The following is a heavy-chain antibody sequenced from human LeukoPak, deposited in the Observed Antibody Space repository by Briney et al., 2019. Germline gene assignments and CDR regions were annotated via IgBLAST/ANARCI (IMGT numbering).Heavy chain of an antibody. J-gene: IGHJ3*02. D-gene: IGHD3-3*01. V-gene: IGHV4-34*01. CDR3: ARAINFWSGYGAFDI. Sequence: SETLSLTCAVYGGSLSAYYWTWIRQPPGKGLEWIGEINHGGSTNYNPSLKSRVTISIDTSKNQFSLKLSSVTAADTAVYYCARAINFWSGYGAFDIWGQGTMVTVSS. CDR1: GGSLSAYY. CDR2: INHGGST.